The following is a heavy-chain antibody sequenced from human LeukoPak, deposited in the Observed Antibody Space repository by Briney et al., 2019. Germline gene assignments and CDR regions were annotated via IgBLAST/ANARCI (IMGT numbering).Heavy chain of an antibody. Sequence: SETLSLTCAVYGGSFSGYYWSWIRQPPGKGLEWIGYIYDSGSTNYNPSLKSRVTISVDTSKNQFSLKLNSVSAADTAVYYCARARFSTIYYFDYWGQGALVTVSS. CDR3: ARARFSTIYYFDY. D-gene: IGHD3-3*02. CDR1: GGSFSGYY. CDR2: IYDSGST. J-gene: IGHJ4*02. V-gene: IGHV4-59*01.